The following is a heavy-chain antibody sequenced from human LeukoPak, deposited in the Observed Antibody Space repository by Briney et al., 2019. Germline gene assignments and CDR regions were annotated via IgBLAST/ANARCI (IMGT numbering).Heavy chain of an antibody. CDR3: ARESEGNDSSGYYSLGL. D-gene: IGHD3-22*01. CDR2: ISGYNGNR. J-gene: IGHJ4*02. Sequence: GASVKVSCKASGYTFTSYGISWVRQAPGQGLEWMGWISGYNGNRNYAQKLQGRVTMTTDTSTSTAYMELGSLRSDDTAVYYCARESEGNDSSGYYSLGLWGQGALVTVSS. CDR1: GYTFTSYG. V-gene: IGHV1-18*01.